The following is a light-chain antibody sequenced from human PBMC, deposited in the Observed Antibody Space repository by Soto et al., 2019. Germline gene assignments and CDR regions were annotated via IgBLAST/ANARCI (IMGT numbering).Light chain of an antibody. CDR1: SGHSSYA. CDR3: QTWGTGIRV. CDR2: LNSDGSH. Sequence: QLVLTQSPSASASLGASVRLTCTLSSGHSSYAIAWHQQQPEKGPRFLMKLNSDGSHSKGDGIPDRFSGSSSGAERYITISRLQSEDEADYYCQTWGTGIRVFVTGTKLTVL. J-gene: IGLJ1*01. V-gene: IGLV4-69*01.